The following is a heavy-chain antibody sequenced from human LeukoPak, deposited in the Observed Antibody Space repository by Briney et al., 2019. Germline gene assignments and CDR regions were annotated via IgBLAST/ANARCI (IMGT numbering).Heavy chain of an antibody. D-gene: IGHD6-19*01. CDR2: ISSSSSYI. V-gene: IGHV3-21*01. Sequence: GGSLRLSCAASGSTFSSYSMNWVRQAPGKGLEWVSSISSSSSYIYYADSVKGRFTISRDNAKNSLYLQMNSLRAEDSAVYYCARVAVAGLVLEYWGQGTLVTVSS. CDR3: ARVAVAGLVLEY. CDR1: GSTFSSYS. J-gene: IGHJ4*02.